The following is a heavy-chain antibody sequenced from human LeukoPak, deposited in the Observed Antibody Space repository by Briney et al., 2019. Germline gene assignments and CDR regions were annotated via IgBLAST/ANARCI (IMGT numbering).Heavy chain of an antibody. CDR2: IYSGGNT. CDR3: ARGIGSQLRSGWFDP. D-gene: IGHD3-3*01. Sequence: GGSLRLSCAASGFTVSSNYMSWVRQAPGKGLEWVSVIYSGGNTYYADSVEGRFTMSRDNSKNTLYLQMNSLRAEDTAVYYCARGIGSQLRSGWFDPWGQGIVVTVSS. V-gene: IGHV3-66*01. J-gene: IGHJ5*02. CDR1: GFTVSSNY.